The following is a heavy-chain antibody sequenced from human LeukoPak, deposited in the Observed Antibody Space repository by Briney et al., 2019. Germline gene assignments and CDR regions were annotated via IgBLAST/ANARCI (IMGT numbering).Heavy chain of an antibody. CDR1: GSTFSTYA. D-gene: IGHD2-21*01. CDR2: IYSAGST. V-gene: IGHV3-53*01. J-gene: IGHJ6*02. Sequence: GGSLRLSCAASGSTFSTYAMSWVRQAPGKGLEWVSVIYSAGSTYYADSVKGRFTISRDKSKKILFLQMNSLRVEDTAVYYCARVPSTSPYFYGLDVWGQGTTVTVSS. CDR3: ARVPSTSPYFYGLDV.